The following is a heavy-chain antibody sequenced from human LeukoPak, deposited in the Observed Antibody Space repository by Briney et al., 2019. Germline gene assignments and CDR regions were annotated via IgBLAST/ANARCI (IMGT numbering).Heavy chain of an antibody. Sequence: GGSLRLSCVASGFAFNTYAMSWVRQAPGKGLEWVSAISGSGGSTYYADSVKGRFTISRDNSKNTLYLQMNSLRAEDTAVYYCAKDLIFVDPWGQGTLVTVSS. CDR3: AKDLIFVDP. CDR1: GFAFNTYA. V-gene: IGHV3-23*01. J-gene: IGHJ5*02. CDR2: ISGSGGST.